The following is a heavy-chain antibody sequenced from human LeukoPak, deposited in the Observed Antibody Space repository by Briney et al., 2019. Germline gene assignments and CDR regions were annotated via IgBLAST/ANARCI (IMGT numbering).Heavy chain of an antibody. J-gene: IGHJ3*02. CDR3: DYGSLGAAGPKNAFDI. Sequence: SVKVSCKASGGTFSSYAISWVRQAPGQGLEWMGRIIPIFGTANYAQKFQGRVTITTDESTSTAYMELSSRRSEDTAVYYCDYGSLGAAGPKNAFDIWGQGTMVTVFS. CDR2: IIPIFGTA. V-gene: IGHV1-69*05. CDR1: GGTFSSYA. D-gene: IGHD6-13*01.